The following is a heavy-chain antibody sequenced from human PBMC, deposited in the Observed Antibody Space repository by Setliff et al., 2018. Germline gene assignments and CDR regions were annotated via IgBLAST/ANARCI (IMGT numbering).Heavy chain of an antibody. CDR1: GFTFHDYA. V-gene: IGHV3-9*01. J-gene: IGHJ6*02. Sequence: SLRLSCAASGFTFHDYAMHWVRQAPGKGLEWVSGITGNSDRIAYADSLKGRFTISRDNTENSLYLQMNSLRVEDTAFYYCAKDHGSGSYYLSWGGDYYGMDVWGQGTTVTVSS. CDR2: ITGNSDRI. CDR3: AKDHGSGSYYLSWGGDYYGMDV. D-gene: IGHD3-10*01.